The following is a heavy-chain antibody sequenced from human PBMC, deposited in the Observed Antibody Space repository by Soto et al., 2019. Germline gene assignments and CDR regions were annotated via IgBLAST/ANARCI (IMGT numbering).Heavy chain of an antibody. CDR2: IYYSGST. Sequence: QLQLQESGPGLVKPSETLSLTCTVSGGSISSSSYYWGWIRQPPGKGLEWIGSIYYSGSTYYNPSLKSRVTISVDTSKNQFSLKLSSVTAADTAVYYCATFPNIVLMVYAVDYWGQGTLVTVSS. CDR1: GGSISSSSYY. J-gene: IGHJ4*02. CDR3: ATFPNIVLMVYAVDY. D-gene: IGHD2-8*01. V-gene: IGHV4-39*01.